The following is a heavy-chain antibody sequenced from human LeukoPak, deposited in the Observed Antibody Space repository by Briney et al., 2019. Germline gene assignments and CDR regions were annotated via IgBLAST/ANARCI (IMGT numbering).Heavy chain of an antibody. Sequence: PGGSLRLSCAASGFTFSSYGMHWVRQAPGKGLEWVAVIWYDGSNKYYADSVKGRFTISRDNAKNSLYLQMNSLRAEDTAVYYCARGGLGVRGAWGQGTLVTVSS. V-gene: IGHV3-33*01. CDR1: GFTFSSYG. CDR3: ARGGLGVRGA. J-gene: IGHJ5*02. D-gene: IGHD3-10*01. CDR2: IWYDGSNK.